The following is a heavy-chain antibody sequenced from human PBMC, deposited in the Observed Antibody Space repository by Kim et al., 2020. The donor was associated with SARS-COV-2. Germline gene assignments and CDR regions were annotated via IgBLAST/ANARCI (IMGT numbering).Heavy chain of an antibody. Sequence: SETLSLTCAVYGGSFSGYYWSWIRQPPGKGLEWIGEINHSGSTNYNPSLKSRVTISVDTSKNQFSLKLSSVTAADTAVYYCARGRWSPRPVSRSGSYYTRDKLFDYWGQGTLVTVSS. CDR1: GGSFSGYY. D-gene: IGHD3-10*01. CDR2: INHSGST. J-gene: IGHJ4*02. V-gene: IGHV4-34*01. CDR3: ARGRWSPRPVSRSGSYYTRDKLFDY.